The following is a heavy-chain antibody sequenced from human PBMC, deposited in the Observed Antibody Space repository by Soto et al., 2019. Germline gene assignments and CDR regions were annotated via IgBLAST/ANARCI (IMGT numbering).Heavy chain of an antibody. Sequence: SETLSLTCTVSGGSISSYYWSWIRQPPGKGLEWIGYIYYSVSTNYNPSLKSRVTISVDTSKNQFSLKLSSVTAADTAVYYCAREYRELTIFGVVISNWFAPWGQGTLVTVSS. J-gene: IGHJ5*02. CDR3: AREYRELTIFGVVISNWFAP. V-gene: IGHV4-59*01. D-gene: IGHD3-3*01. CDR2: IYYSVST. CDR1: GGSISSYY.